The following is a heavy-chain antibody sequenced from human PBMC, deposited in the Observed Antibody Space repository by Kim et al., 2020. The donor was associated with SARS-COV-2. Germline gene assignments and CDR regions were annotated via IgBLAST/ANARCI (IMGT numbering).Heavy chain of an antibody. Sequence: DSGKGRFTISRDNSTNTLYLQMNSLRAEDTAVYYCAKDGGIVGVHDAFDIRGQGTMVTVSS. D-gene: IGHD1-26*01. CDR3: AKDGGIVGVHDAFDI. V-gene: IGHV3-23*01. J-gene: IGHJ3*02.